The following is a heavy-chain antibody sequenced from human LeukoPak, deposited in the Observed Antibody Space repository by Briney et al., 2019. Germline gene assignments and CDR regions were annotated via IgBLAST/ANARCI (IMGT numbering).Heavy chain of an antibody. J-gene: IGHJ3*02. V-gene: IGHV3-7*01. CDR1: GFTFSSYW. D-gene: IGHD3-22*01. CDR2: IKQDGSEK. Sequence: TGGSLRLSCAASGFTFSSYWMSWVRQAPGKGLEWVANIKQDGSEKYYVDSVKGRFTISRDNAKNSLYLQMNSLRAEDTAVYYCARSGDYYDITDYYYAALDIWGQGTLVTVSS. CDR3: ARSGDYYDITDYYYAALDI.